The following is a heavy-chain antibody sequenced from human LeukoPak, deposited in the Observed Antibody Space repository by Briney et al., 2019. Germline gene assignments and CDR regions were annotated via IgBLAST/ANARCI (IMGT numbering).Heavy chain of an antibody. D-gene: IGHD3-10*01. CDR2: ISGSGGST. J-gene: IGHJ4*02. Sequence: GGSLRLSCAASGFTFSSYAMSWVRQAPGKGLEWVSGISGSGGSTYYADSVKGRFTISRDNSKNTLYLQMNSLRAEDTAVYYCATPGPGSGSYYPYFDYWGQGTLVTVSS. V-gene: IGHV3-23*01. CDR3: ATPGPGSGSYYPYFDY. CDR1: GFTFSSYA.